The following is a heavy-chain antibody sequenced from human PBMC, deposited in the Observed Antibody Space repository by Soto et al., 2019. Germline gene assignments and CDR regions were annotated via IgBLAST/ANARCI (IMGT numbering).Heavy chain of an antibody. V-gene: IGHV4-59*11. CDR3: ARFYDYFDP. CDR2: IYYSGST. J-gene: IGHJ5*02. D-gene: IGHD3-16*01. CDR1: GGSISSHY. Sequence: SETLSLTCTVSGGSISSHYWSWIRQPPGKGLEWIGYIYYSGSTNYNPSLKSRVTISVDTSKNQFSLKLSSVTAADTAVYYCARFYDYFDPWGQGTLVTVSS.